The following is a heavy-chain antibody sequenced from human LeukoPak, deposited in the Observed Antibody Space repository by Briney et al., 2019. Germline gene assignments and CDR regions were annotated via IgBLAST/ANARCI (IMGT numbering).Heavy chain of an antibody. CDR2: ISGSGGST. J-gene: IGHJ4*02. CDR3: AKDQMGFGVYYSDY. D-gene: IGHD3-10*01. CDR1: GFTVSSNY. Sequence: GGSLRLSCAASGFTVSSNYMSWVRQAPGKGLEWVSAISGSGGSTYYADSVKGRFTISRDNSKNTLYLQMNSLRAEDTAVYYCAKDQMGFGVYYSDYWGQGTLVTVSS. V-gene: IGHV3-23*01.